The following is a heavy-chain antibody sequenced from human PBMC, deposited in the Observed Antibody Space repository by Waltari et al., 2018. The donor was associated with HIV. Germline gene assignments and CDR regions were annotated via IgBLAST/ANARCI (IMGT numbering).Heavy chain of an antibody. Sequence: EVQLVESGGGLVQPGGSLRLFCAASGFSFSHYWLSWVRQAPGKGLEWVANIKQDETEKYYVDSVKGRFTISRDNAKNSVHLQMNNLRVEDTAVYYCARANEVGDYWGQGTLVTVSS. CDR3: ARANEVGDY. D-gene: IGHD1-1*01. V-gene: IGHV3-7*01. J-gene: IGHJ4*02. CDR2: IKQDETEK. CDR1: GFSFSHYW.